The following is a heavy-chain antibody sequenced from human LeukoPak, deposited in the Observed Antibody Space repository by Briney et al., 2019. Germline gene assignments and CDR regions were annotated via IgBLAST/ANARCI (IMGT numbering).Heavy chain of an antibody. V-gene: IGHV4-59*01. CDR2: VFYSGST. Sequence: PSETLSLTWSVSGGSISSYYWSWIRQPPGKGLEWIGCVFYSGSTSYNPSLKSRVTISVDTSKNQFSLKLSSVTTADTAVYYCARGMDYYMDVWGKGTTVTVSS. D-gene: IGHD5-24*01. CDR3: ARGMDYYMDV. CDR1: GGSISSYY. J-gene: IGHJ6*03.